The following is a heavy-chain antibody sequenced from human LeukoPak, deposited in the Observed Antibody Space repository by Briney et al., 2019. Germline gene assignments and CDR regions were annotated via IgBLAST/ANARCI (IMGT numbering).Heavy chain of an antibody. CDR1: GFTFSGYA. V-gene: IGHV3-48*02. CDR2: IFSSDSTI. Sequence: GGSLRLSCAASGFTFSGYAMNWVRQAPGKGLEWVSHIFSSDSTIGYADSVKGRFTVSRDNAKNSLYLQMNNLRDDDTAVYYCARDLNWAFDYWGQGTLVTVSS. J-gene: IGHJ4*02. CDR3: ARDLNWAFDY. D-gene: IGHD1-1*01.